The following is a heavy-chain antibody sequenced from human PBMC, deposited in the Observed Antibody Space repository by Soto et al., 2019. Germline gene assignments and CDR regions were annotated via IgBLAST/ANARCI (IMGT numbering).Heavy chain of an antibody. V-gene: IGHV4-4*02. CDR1: GASITDHNW. Sequence: PSETLSLTCTISGASITDHNWWTWVRQPPGKGLERIGEVYRTGITNYSPSLQSRVTMSVDNSKNHFSLELKSVTAADTAVYYCAKKVGVTGWFDPWGQGTLVTVLL. CDR3: AKKVGVTGWFDP. CDR2: VYRTGIT. J-gene: IGHJ5*02. D-gene: IGHD1-26*01.